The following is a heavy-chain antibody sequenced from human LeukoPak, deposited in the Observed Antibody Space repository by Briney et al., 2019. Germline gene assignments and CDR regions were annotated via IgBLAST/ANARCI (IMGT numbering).Heavy chain of an antibody. CDR1: GFTFSSYA. Sequence: GGSLRLSCAASGFTFSSYAMSWVRQAPGKGLQWVSAIGGSGTTTYYADSVKGRFTISRDNSKNTLYVQMNSLRAEDTAVYYCAKGNWNSYPGWFDPWGQGTLVTVSS. CDR2: IGGSGTTT. D-gene: IGHD1-1*01. CDR3: AKGNWNSYPGWFDP. V-gene: IGHV3-23*01. J-gene: IGHJ5*02.